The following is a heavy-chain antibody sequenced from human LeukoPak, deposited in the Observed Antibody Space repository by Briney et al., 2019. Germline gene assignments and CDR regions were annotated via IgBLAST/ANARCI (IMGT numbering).Heavy chain of an antibody. J-gene: IGHJ3*02. Sequence: PGGSLRPSCTASGFTFGDYAMSWVRQAPGKGLEWVGFIRSKAYGGTTEYAASVKGRFTISRDDSKSIAYLQMNSLKTEDTAVYYCTRGLGAFDIWGQGTMVTVSS. V-gene: IGHV3-49*04. CDR3: TRGLGAFDI. D-gene: IGHD7-27*01. CDR2: IRSKAYGGTT. CDR1: GFTFGDYA.